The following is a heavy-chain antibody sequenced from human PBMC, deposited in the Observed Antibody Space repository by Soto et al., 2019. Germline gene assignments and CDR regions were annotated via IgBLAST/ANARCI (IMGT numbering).Heavy chain of an antibody. V-gene: IGHV1-18*01. CDR1: GYTFTSYG. CDR3: ARDARYFDWLLGIDY. Sequence: ASVKVSCKASGYTFTSYGISWVRQAPGQGLEWMGWISAYNGNTNYAQKLQGRVTMTTDTSTSTAYMELRSLRSGDTAVYYCARDARYFDWLLGIDYWGQGTLVTVSS. D-gene: IGHD3-9*01. J-gene: IGHJ4*02. CDR2: ISAYNGNT.